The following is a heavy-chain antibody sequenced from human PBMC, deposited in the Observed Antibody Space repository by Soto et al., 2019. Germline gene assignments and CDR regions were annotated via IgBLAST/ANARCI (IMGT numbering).Heavy chain of an antibody. V-gene: IGHV1-69*01. CDR1: EAPLATYV. CDR2: IIPLFGTA. D-gene: IGHD5-12*01. CDR3: AINEGTDGYKFAY. J-gene: IGHJ4*02. Sequence: QVRLVQSGAEVKNPGSSLRVSCKPSEAPLATYVICWVRLALGKGLRWMGGIIPLFGTANYAQKFQGRATIIADESTRTAYMELRRLRSEDTAVYYCAINEGTDGYKFAYWGQGTLVTVSS.